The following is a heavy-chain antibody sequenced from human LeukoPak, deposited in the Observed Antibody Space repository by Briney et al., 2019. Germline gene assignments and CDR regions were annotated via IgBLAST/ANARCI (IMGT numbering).Heavy chain of an antibody. J-gene: IGHJ4*02. CDR3: ATPLIGTYYYGSGSYSDY. CDR1: GYTFTSYY. Sequence: GASVKVSCKASGYTFTSYYMHWVRQAPGQGLEWMGIINPSGGSTSYAQKFQGRVTMTRDTSTSTVYMELSSLRSEDTAVYYCATPLIGTYYYGSGSYSDYWGQGTLVTVSS. V-gene: IGHV1-46*01. D-gene: IGHD3-10*01. CDR2: INPSGGST.